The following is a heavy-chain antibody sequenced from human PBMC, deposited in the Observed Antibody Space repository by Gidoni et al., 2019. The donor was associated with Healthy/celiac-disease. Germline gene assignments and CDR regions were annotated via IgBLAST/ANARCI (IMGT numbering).Heavy chain of an antibody. CDR3: ASLQLTGAFDI. J-gene: IGHJ3*02. CDR1: GFTLSSYS. Sequence: EVQLVESGGGLVQPGGSLSLSCAASGFTLSSYSMNWVRQAPGKGLEWVSYISSSSSTRYYADSVKGRFTISRDNAKNSLYLQMNSLRAEDTAVYYCASLQLTGAFDIWGQGTMVTVSS. V-gene: IGHV3-48*01. CDR2: ISSSSSTR. D-gene: IGHD6-6*01.